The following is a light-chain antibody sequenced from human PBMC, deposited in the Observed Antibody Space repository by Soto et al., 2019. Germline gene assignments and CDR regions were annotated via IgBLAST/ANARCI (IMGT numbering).Light chain of an antibody. V-gene: IGKV3-11*01. CDR2: DAS. CDR3: QQRSNWPPT. CDR1: QSVSSY. J-gene: IGKJ4*01. Sequence: EIVLTQSPATLSLSPGERATLSCRASQSVSSYLAWYQQKPGQAPRLLIYDASNRATGIPARFSGSGSGTAFTLTISSLEPEDFAVYYGQQRSNWPPTFGGGTKVEIK.